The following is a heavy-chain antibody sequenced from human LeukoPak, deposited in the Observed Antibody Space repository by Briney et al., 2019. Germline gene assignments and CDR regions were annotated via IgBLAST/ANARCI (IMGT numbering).Heavy chain of an antibody. CDR3: ARHFAYSSSSYFDY. CDR1: GGSVSNYY. J-gene: IGHJ4*02. D-gene: IGHD6-6*01. CDR2: VCYTGST. V-gene: IGHV4-59*08. Sequence: SETLSLTCSVSGGSVSNYYWSWIRQPPGKGLEWIGYVCYTGSTNYNPSLKSRVTMFEDKSKNQFSLRLYSVTVADTAVYYCARHFAYSSSSYFDYWGQGSLVTVSS.